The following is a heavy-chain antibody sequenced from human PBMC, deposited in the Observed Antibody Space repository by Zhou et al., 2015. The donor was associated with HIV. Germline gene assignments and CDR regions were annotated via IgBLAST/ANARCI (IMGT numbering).Heavy chain of an antibody. V-gene: IGHV1-46*01. CDR1: GYNFRKYY. D-gene: IGHD5-12*01. CDR3: ARDNDEFSGFHPHFDY. J-gene: IGHJ4*02. Sequence: QVQLVQSGAEVKKPGASVKISCETSGYNFRKYYMYWLRQAPGQALEWMGTVNPSDGKTNYAQRFKGRLTMTRDTSTTTVHMELSSLRYEDTAVYYCARDNDEFSGFHPHFDYWGQGTLVTVSA. CDR2: VNPSDGKT.